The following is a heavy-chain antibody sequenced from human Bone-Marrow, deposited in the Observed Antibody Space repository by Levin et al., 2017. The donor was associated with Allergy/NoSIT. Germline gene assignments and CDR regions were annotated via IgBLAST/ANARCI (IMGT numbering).Heavy chain of an antibody. CDR2: IKSKPDGGAT. D-gene: IGHD5-12*01. V-gene: IGHV3-15*01. CDR3: TTYRMWITLSIGVDY. Sequence: GGSLRLSCAASGFTFNNAWMSWVRQAPGKGLEWLGRIKSKPDGGATEYAAPVKGRFTISRDDSSNTLYLQMNSLKTEDTAVYYCTTYRMWITLSIGVDYWGQGTLVTVSS. J-gene: IGHJ4*02. CDR1: GFTFNNAW.